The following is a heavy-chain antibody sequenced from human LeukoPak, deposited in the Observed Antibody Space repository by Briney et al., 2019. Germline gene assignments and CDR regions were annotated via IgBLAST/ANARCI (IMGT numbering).Heavy chain of an antibody. D-gene: IGHD3-10*01. CDR1: GGTFSSYA. CDR3: ARDPRRVRRNDAFDI. J-gene: IGHJ3*02. CDR2: IIPIFGTA. V-gene: IGHV1-69*06. Sequence: GASVKVSCKASGGTFSSYAISWVRQAPGQGLEWMGGIIPIFGTANYAQRFQGRVTITADKSTSTAYMELSSLRSEDTAVYYCARDPRRVRRNDAFDIWGQGTMVTVSS.